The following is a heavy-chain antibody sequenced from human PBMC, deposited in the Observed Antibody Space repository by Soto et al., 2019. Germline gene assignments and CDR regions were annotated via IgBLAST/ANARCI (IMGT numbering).Heavy chain of an antibody. Sequence: AGSLRLSCAASGFTFSSYAMSWVRQAPGKGLEWVSAISGSGGSTYYADSVKGRFTISRDNSKNTLYLQMNSLRAEDTAVYYGAKDQALEGGYSYGWGFDYWGQGTLVTVSS. CDR1: GFTFSSYA. V-gene: IGHV3-23*01. CDR3: AKDQALEGGYSYGWGFDY. CDR2: ISGSGGST. D-gene: IGHD5-18*01. J-gene: IGHJ4*02.